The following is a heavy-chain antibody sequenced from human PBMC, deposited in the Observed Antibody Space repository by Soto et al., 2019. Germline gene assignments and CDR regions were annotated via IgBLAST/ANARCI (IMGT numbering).Heavy chain of an antibody. CDR3: AAFAFDI. Sequence: GGSLRLSCGASGFTFSSYAMSWVRQAPGKGLEWVSAISGNGADTTYAESVRGRFTISRDNSKDTLYLQMNSLRADDTAVYYVAAFAFDIWGQGTTVTVSS. V-gene: IGHV3-23*01. CDR1: GFTFSSYA. J-gene: IGHJ3*02. D-gene: IGHD2-21*01. CDR2: ISGNGADT.